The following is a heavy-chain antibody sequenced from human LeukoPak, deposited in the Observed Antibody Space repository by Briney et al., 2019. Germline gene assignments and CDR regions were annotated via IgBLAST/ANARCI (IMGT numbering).Heavy chain of an antibody. V-gene: IGHV1-69*01. Sequence: SVTVSCKASGGTFSSYAISWVRQAPGQGLEWMGGIIPIFGTENYAQKFQGRVTITADESTSTAYMELSSLRSEDTAVYYCARDGYYYDSSGYSGAFDIWGQGTMVTVSS. J-gene: IGHJ3*02. D-gene: IGHD3-22*01. CDR3: ARDGYYYDSSGYSGAFDI. CDR1: GGTFSSYA. CDR2: IIPIFGTE.